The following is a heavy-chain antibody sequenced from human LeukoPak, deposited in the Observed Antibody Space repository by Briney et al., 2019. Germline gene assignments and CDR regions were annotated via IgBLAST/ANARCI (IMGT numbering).Heavy chain of an antibody. V-gene: IGHV3-48*04. CDR2: ISSSSSTI. D-gene: IGHD3-3*01. J-gene: IGHJ4*02. Sequence: GGSLRLSCAASGFTFRSYSMKWVRQTRGKGLEWVSYISSSSSTIYYADSVKGRFTISRDNAKNSLYLQMNSLRAEDTAVYYCARGGPDFWSGPTDYWGQGTLVTVSS. CDR3: ARGGPDFWSGPTDY. CDR1: GFTFRSYS.